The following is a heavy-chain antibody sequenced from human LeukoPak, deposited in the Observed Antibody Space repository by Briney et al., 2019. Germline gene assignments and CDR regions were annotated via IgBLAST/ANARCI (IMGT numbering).Heavy chain of an antibody. Sequence: SQTLSLTCTVSGGSISSGGYYWSWIRQRPGKGLEWIGYICYSGSTYYNPSLESRVTISVDTSKNQFSLKLSSVTAADTAVYYCARDGYGSGSYFDYRGQGTLVTVSS. V-gene: IGHV4-31*03. CDR2: ICYSGST. CDR3: ARDGYGSGSYFDY. CDR1: GGSISSGGYY. J-gene: IGHJ4*02. D-gene: IGHD3-10*01.